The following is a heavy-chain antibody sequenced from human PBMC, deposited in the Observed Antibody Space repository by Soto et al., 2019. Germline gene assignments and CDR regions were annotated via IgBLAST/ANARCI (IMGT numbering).Heavy chain of an antibody. CDR1: GFTFSSYE. CDR3: ARRSCSSHICYMPFDF. D-gene: IGHD2-2*02. CDR2: ISSSGTTI. Sequence: GGSLRLSCAASGFTFSSYEMNWVRQAPGKGLEWVSYISSSGTTIYYADSVKGRFTLSRDNAKTSLSLQMNSLRAEDTAVYYCARRSCSSHICYMPFDFWGQGTLVTVSS. V-gene: IGHV3-48*03. J-gene: IGHJ4*02.